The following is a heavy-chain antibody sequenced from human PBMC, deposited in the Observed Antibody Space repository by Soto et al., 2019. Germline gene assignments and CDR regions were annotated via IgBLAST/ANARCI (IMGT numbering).Heavy chain of an antibody. CDR3: ARVGCTSTSCYYLFDF. D-gene: IGHD2-2*01. CDR2: IRGKAYGGTT. Sequence: GGSLRLSCTTSGFTFGDHDMIWLGQAPGKGLEWLGFIRGKAYGGTTEYAASVKGRFAMSRDDSQGIAYLQMNSLKTEDTAVYYCARVGCTSTSCYYLFDFWGQGSLVTVSS. V-gene: IGHV3-49*03. J-gene: IGHJ4*02. CDR1: GFTFGDHD.